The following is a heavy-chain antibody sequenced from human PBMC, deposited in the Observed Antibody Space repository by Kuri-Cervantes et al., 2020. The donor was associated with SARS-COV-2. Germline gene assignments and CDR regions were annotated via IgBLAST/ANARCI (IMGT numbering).Heavy chain of an antibody. D-gene: IGHD5-24*01. CDR1: GFTFSNAW. CDR2: IKSKTDGGTT. V-gene: IGHV3-15*01. CDR3: ARSGKRSTWNYFDY. Sequence: GGSLRLSCAASGFTFSNAWMSWVRQAPGKGLEWVGRIKSKTDGGTTDYAAPVKGRFTISRDNAKNSLYLQMNSLRAEDTAVYYCARSGKRSTWNYFDYWGQGTLVTVSS. J-gene: IGHJ4*02.